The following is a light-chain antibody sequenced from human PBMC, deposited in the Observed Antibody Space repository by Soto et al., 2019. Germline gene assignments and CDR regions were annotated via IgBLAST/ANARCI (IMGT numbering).Light chain of an antibody. V-gene: IGLV2-14*01. CDR2: EVS. CDR1: SSDIGSYNY. Sequence: QSALTQPASVSGSPGQSITISCTGSSSDIGSYNYVSWYQQHPGKAPKLIIYEVSSRPSGLSNRFSGSKSGSTASLTISGLQAEDEAHYFCSSYTSSSTLVVFGGGTKLTVL. J-gene: IGLJ2*01. CDR3: SSYTSSSTLVV.